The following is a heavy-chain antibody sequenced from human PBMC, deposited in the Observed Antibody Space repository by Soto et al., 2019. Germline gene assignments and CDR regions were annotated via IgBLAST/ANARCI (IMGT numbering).Heavy chain of an antibody. D-gene: IGHD3-3*01. CDR2: MNPNSGNT. J-gene: IGHJ3*02. CDR3: ARMGVYVWSGYSEPAFDI. Sequence: GASVKVSCKASGYTFTSYDINWVRQATGQGLEWMGWMNPNSGNTGYAQKFQGRVTMTRNTSISTAYMELSSLRSEDTAVYYCARMGVYVWSGYSEPAFDIWGKGTMVPVSS. CDR1: GYTFTSYD. V-gene: IGHV1-8*01.